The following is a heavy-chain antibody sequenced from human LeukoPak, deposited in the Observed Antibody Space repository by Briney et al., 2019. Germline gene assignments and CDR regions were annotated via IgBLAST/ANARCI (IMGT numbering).Heavy chain of an antibody. Sequence: SETLSLTCTVSGGSISSSTSYWGWIRQSPGKGLEWIGSIYYSGRTYYNPSLKSRVTISADTSKKQFSLKLSSVTAADTAVYYCARTTEGYCRGGSCYYYYYYMDVWGKGTTVTVSS. V-gene: IGHV4-39*07. CDR3: ARTTEGYCRGGSCYYYYYYMDV. D-gene: IGHD2-15*01. CDR1: GGSISSSTSY. CDR2: IYYSGRT. J-gene: IGHJ6*03.